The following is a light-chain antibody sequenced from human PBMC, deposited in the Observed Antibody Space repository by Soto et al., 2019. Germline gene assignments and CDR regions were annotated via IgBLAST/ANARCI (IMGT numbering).Light chain of an antibody. CDR1: SSDIGAYDY. CDR2: EVT. V-gene: IGLV2-8*01. CDR3: SSHGGANNFYV. J-gene: IGLJ1*01. Sequence: QSVLTQPPSASGSPGQSVTISCTGTSSDIGAYDYVSWYQQHPGKVPRLMIYEVTKRPSGVPDRFSASKSGNTASLTVSGLQDEDEADYYCSSHGGANNFYVFGTGNKVTVL.